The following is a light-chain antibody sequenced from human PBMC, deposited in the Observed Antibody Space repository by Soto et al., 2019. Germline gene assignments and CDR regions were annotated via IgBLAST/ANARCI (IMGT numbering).Light chain of an antibody. Sequence: QSALTQPASVSGSPGQSITISCSGTTSDVGGYNLVSWYQQHTAKAPKLLIYEGTQRPSGVSSRFSGSKSGNTASLTISGLQAEDEADYYCCSYASSSYYVFGNGTKVTVL. V-gene: IGLV2-23*01. CDR1: TSDVGGYNL. CDR2: EGT. CDR3: CSYASSSYYV. J-gene: IGLJ1*01.